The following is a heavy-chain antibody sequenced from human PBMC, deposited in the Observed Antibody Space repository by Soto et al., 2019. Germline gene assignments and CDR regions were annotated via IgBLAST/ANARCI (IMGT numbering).Heavy chain of an antibody. J-gene: IGHJ6*02. CDR3: ARFPFGDNFGYYGMVV. V-gene: IGHV4-4*02. CDR1: GGSISSNHW. Sequence: QVQLWESGPGLVKPSGTLSLTCAVSGGSISSNHWWNWVRQSPGKGLEWIGEIYHSGSTNDNLSLKRRITMSVDKSKNQFSLRLNSVTAADTATYFCARFPFGDNFGYYGMVVWGQGTTVTVSS. CDR2: IYHSGST. D-gene: IGHD3-10*01.